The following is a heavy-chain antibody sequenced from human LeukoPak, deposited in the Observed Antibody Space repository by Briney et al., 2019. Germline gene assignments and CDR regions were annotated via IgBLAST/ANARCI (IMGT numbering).Heavy chain of an antibody. CDR3: ARGVPGGYSGYDFEDY. J-gene: IGHJ4*02. D-gene: IGHD5-12*01. CDR1: GYSFTAYY. Sequence: ASVKVSCKASGYSFTAYYMHWVRQAPGQGLEWMGWINPKSGGTNYAQKFQGRVTMTRDTSITTAYMELSRLRSDDTAVYYCARGVPGGYSGYDFEDYWGQGTLVTVSS. V-gene: IGHV1-2*02. CDR2: INPKSGGT.